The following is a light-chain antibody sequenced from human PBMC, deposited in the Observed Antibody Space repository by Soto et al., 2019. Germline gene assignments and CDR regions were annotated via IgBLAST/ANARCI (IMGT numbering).Light chain of an antibody. Sequence: LLTQSPAPLSLSPGDRATLSCRGSQEVGKYLAWYQPNPCQAARLIIYDTYNGASGIPAKFSGSGYGTDFTPTISSLEPEDFAVYYCQQSSNWPPLTFGGGTKVDIK. CDR2: DTY. CDR3: QQSSNWPPLT. J-gene: IGKJ4*01. V-gene: IGKV3-11*01. CDR1: QEVGKY.